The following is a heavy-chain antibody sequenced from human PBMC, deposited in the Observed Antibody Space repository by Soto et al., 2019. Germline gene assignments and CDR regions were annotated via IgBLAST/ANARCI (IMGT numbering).Heavy chain of an antibody. CDR1: GYTFTSYA. Sequence: ASVKVSCKASGYTFTSYAMHWVRQAPGQRLEWMGWINAGNGNTKYSQKFQGRVTITRDTSASTAYMELSSLRSEDTAVYYCAREPPRGWTGIYYYYGMDVWGQGTTVTVSS. CDR2: INAGNGNT. D-gene: IGHD6-19*01. V-gene: IGHV1-3*01. J-gene: IGHJ6*02. CDR3: AREPPRGWTGIYYYYGMDV.